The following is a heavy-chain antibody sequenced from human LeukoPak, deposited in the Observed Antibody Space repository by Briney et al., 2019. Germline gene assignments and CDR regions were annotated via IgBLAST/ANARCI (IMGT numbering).Heavy chain of an antibody. V-gene: IGHV3-7*01. J-gene: IGHJ4*02. Sequence: PGGSLRLSCAASGFTFNTFWMTWVRQAPGKGLEWVANIKESGAELYYVDSVKGRFTISRDNAKNSLYLQMNSLRAEDTAVYYCARDIDGSWYLPDYFDYWGQGTLVTVSS. CDR3: ARDIDGSWYLPDYFDY. CDR2: IKESGAEL. CDR1: GFTFNTFW. D-gene: IGHD6-13*01.